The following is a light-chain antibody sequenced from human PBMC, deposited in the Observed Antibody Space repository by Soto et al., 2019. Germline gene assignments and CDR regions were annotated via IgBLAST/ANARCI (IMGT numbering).Light chain of an antibody. CDR2: GAS. V-gene: IGKV3-15*01. J-gene: IGKJ1*01. CDR1: QSVSID. Sequence: EIVMTQSPATLSVSPGERATLSCRASQSVSIDLAWYQQTPGQAHRLLIYGASARATDIPVRFSGSASGTEFTLTFSSLQYEDSTVYYCQQYNKWPLTFGQGTKVEIK. CDR3: QQYNKWPLT.